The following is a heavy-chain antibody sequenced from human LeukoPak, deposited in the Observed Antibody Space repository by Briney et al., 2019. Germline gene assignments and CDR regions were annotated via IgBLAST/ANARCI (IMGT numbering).Heavy chain of an antibody. CDR3: ARRYSSSYVYFDY. CDR2: FLNSGTT. D-gene: IGHD6-13*01. V-gene: IGHV4-59*08. CDR1: GGSITSDY. Sequence: SETLSLTCTVSGGSITSDYWSWIRQPPGKGLEWIGDFLNSGTTNYNPSLKSRVTMSVDTSRNQFSLKLSSVAAADTAVYYCARRYSSSYVYFDYWGQGTLVTVSS. J-gene: IGHJ4*02.